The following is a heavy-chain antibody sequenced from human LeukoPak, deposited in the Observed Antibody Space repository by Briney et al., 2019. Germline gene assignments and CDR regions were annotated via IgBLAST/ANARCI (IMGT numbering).Heavy chain of an antibody. D-gene: IGHD3-16*02. CDR1: GFTFSSYA. CDR3: AKGPYDYVWGSYRPETYNWFDP. V-gene: IGHV3-23*01. J-gene: IGHJ5*02. Sequence: GGSLRLSCAASGFTFSSYAMSWVRQAPGKGLEWVSAISGSGGSTYYADSVKGRFTISRDNSKNPLYLQMNSLRAEDTGVYYCAKGPYDYVWGSYRPETYNWFDPWGQGTLVTVSS. CDR2: ISGSGGST.